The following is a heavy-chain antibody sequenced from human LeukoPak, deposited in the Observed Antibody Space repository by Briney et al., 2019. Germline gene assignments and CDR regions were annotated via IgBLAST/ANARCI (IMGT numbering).Heavy chain of an antibody. D-gene: IGHD1-26*01. V-gene: IGHV3-9*01. Sequence: AGGSLRLSCAASGFTFSSYSMNWVRQAPGKGLEWVSGISWNSGSIGSADSVKGRFTISRDNAKNSLYLQMNSLRAEDTALYYCAKGRTGSLSGSYGYWGQGTLVTVSS. CDR1: GFTFSSYS. J-gene: IGHJ4*02. CDR2: ISWNSGSI. CDR3: AKGRTGSLSGSYGY.